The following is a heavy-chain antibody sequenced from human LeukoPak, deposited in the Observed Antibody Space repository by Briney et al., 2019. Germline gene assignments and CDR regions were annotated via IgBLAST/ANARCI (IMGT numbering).Heavy chain of an antibody. J-gene: IGHJ6*02. CDR1: GFTFNNQA. Sequence: GGTLRLSYAASGFTFNNQARHFVRQAPGAALEYLSAISINGASTDYANSLKGRFTSSRDNSKNTLYLQLGSLRDEDMAVYYCARVVSSSGFDYGMNVWGQGITVTVSS. D-gene: IGHD6-6*01. V-gene: IGHV3-64*01. CDR2: ISINGAST. CDR3: ARVVSSSGFDYGMNV.